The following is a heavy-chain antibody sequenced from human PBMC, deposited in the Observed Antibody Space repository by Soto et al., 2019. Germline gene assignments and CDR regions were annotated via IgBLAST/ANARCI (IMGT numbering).Heavy chain of an antibody. D-gene: IGHD1-26*01. Sequence: SETLSLTCTVSDGSISIYYWNWIRQPAGKGLEWVGRIYSSGNTNYNPSLKSRVTMSIDTSKNHFSLKLTSVTAADTAVYYCAGGNDYDSDYWGQGDLVTVSS. CDR1: DGSISIYY. J-gene: IGHJ4*02. CDR3: AGGNDYDSDY. CDR2: IYSSGNT. V-gene: IGHV4-4*07.